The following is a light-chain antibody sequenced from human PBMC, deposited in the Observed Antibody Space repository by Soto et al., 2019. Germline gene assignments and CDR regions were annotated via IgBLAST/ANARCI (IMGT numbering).Light chain of an antibody. J-gene: IGKJ4*01. CDR2: AAS. CDR3: QQSYNTPLT. Sequence: DIQMTQSPSSLSASVGDRVIITCRASQRISNYLNWYQQKPGKPPKILIYAASSLQSGVPSRFGGGGSGTDFTLTISSLQPEDFATYYCQQSYNTPLTFGGGTKVEIK. CDR1: QRISNY. V-gene: IGKV1-39*01.